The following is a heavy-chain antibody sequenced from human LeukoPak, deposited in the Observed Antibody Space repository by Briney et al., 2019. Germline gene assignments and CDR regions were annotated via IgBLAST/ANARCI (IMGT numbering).Heavy chain of an antibody. V-gene: IGHV4-59*01. CDR2: IYYTGST. CDR1: GASLSSYY. Sequence: SSETLSLTCTVSGASLSSYYWTWIRQPPGKGLEWIGYIYYTGSTNYNPSLKSRVTLSVDTSKNQFSLKLSSVTAADTAVYYCARGAYYDSSGYLVPFDYWGQGTLVTVSS. J-gene: IGHJ4*02. CDR3: ARGAYYDSSGYLVPFDY. D-gene: IGHD3-22*01.